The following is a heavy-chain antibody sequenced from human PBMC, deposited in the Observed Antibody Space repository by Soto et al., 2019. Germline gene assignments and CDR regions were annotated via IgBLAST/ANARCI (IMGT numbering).Heavy chain of an antibody. CDR1: GYTFTSYG. CDR2: ISAYNGNT. Sequence: QVQLVQSGAEVKKPGASVKVSCKASGYTFTSYGISWVRQAPGQGLEWMGWISAYNGNTNYAQKLQGRVTMTTDRSSSTAYMELSSLRSDDTAVYYCAREPLRKQWLPPLVWGQGTTVTVSS. V-gene: IGHV1-18*04. J-gene: IGHJ6*02. CDR3: AREPLRKQWLPPLV. D-gene: IGHD6-19*01.